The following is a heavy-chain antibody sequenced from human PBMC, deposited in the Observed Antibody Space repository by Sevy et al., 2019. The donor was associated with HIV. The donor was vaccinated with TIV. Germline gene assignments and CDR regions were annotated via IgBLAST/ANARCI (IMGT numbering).Heavy chain of an antibody. CDR1: GNSFTVYY. CDR3: ARSITLFGVAPVGV. CDR2: IKPNSGDT. J-gene: IGHJ3*01. D-gene: IGHD3-3*01. Sequence: ASVKVSCKASGNSFTVYYFHWVRQAPGQGLEWMGWIKPNSGDTHYTQRLQGRVTMTTDASINAAYMELSRLTSDDTAVYYCARSITLFGVAPVGVWGQGTMVTVSS. V-gene: IGHV1-2*02.